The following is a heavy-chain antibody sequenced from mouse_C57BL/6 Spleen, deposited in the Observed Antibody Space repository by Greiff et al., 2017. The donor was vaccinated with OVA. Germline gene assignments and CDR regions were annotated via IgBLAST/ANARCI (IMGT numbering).Heavy chain of an antibody. D-gene: IGHD4-1*01. J-gene: IGHJ3*01. CDR2: IDPETGGT. CDR3: TRRGTGRGFAY. Sequence: VQLQESGAELVRPGASVTLSCKASGYTFTDYEMHWVKQTPVHGLEWIGAIDPETGGTAYNQKFKGKAILTADKSSSTAYMELRSLTSEDSAVYYCTRRGTGRGFAYWGQGTLVTVSA. CDR1: GYTFTDYE. V-gene: IGHV1-15*01.